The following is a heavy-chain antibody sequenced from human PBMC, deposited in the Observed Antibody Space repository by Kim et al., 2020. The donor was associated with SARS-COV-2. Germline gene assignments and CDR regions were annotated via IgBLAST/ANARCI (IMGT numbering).Heavy chain of an antibody. Sequence: SETLSLTCIVSGGTIDVSAYYWLWIRQPPGKGLEWIGGIYKTGTTSFNPSLKSRITMSIDVSKNQFSLRLSSVTAAVTAVYYCAKVRGVRDYWGQGTLVAISS. CDR2: IYKTGTT. CDR1: GGTIDVSAYY. CDR3: AKVRGVRDY. V-gene: IGHV4-39*02. D-gene: IGHD3-10*01. J-gene: IGHJ4*02.